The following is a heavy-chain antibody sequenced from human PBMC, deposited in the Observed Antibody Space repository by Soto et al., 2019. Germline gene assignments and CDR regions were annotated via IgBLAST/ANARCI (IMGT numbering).Heavy chain of an antibody. V-gene: IGHV4-61*01. Sequence: SETLSLTCPVSGGSVSSGSYYWSWIRQPPGKGLEWIGYIYYSGSTNYNPSLKSRVTISVDTSKNQFSLKLSSVTAADTAVYYCAREDYDILTGFPNWFDPWGQGTLVTVSS. J-gene: IGHJ5*02. CDR3: AREDYDILTGFPNWFDP. CDR2: IYYSGST. CDR1: GGSVSSGSYY. D-gene: IGHD3-9*01.